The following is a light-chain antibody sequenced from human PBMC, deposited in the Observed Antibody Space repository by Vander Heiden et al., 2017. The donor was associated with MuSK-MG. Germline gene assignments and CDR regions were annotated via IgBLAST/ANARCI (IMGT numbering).Light chain of an antibody. CDR3: SSYTSSSTVV. V-gene: IGLV2-14*03. CDR1: SSDVGGYND. J-gene: IGLJ2*01. Sequence: QSALTQPASVSGSPGQPLPISCTGTSSDVGGYNDVSWYQKHPGKAPKLMIYDVSNRPAGVSNRFSGSKSGNTASLTISGLQAEDEADYYCSSYTSSSTVVFGGGTKLTVL. CDR2: DVS.